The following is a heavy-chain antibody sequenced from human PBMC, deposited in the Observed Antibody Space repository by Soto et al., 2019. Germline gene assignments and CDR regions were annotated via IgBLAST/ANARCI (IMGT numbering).Heavy chain of an antibody. V-gene: IGHV3-7*01. D-gene: IGHD4-4*01. CDR2: IKQDGSEK. J-gene: IGHJ4*02. Sequence: EVQLVESGGRLVQPGGSLRLSCAASGFTFSSYWMSWVRQAPGKGLEWVANIKQDGSEKNYVDSVKGRFTISRDNPKNSLYVQMNSLRAEDTAVYYCASSAYINKGYWGQGTLVTVSS. CDR1: GFTFSSYW. CDR3: ASSAYINKGY.